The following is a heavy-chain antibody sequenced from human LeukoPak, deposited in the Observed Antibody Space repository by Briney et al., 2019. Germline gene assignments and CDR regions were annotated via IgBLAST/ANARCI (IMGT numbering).Heavy chain of an antibody. CDR3: ARGLRWFGESYDY. CDR2: MNPNSGNT. Sequence: ASVKVSCKASGYTFTSCDINWVRQATGQGLEWMGWMNPNSGNTGYAQKFQGRVTMTRNTSISTAYMELSSLRSEDTAVYYCARGLRWFGESYDYWGQGTLVTVSS. D-gene: IGHD3-10*01. V-gene: IGHV1-8*01. CDR1: GYTFTSCD. J-gene: IGHJ4*02.